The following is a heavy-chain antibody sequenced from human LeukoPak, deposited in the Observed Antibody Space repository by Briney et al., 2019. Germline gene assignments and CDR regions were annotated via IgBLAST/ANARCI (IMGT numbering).Heavy chain of an antibody. D-gene: IGHD2-15*01. J-gene: IGHJ6*02. CDR3: ARRQTSCSGGSCYSGGMDV. V-gene: IGHV5-51*01. CDR2: IYPGDSDT. Sequence: GESLKISCKGSGYTFITYWIGWVRQMPGKGLEWMGIIYPGDSDTRYSPSFQGQVTISADKSTNTAYLQWSSLKASDTAMYYCARRQTSCSGGSCYSGGMDVWGQGTTVTVSS. CDR1: GYTFITYW.